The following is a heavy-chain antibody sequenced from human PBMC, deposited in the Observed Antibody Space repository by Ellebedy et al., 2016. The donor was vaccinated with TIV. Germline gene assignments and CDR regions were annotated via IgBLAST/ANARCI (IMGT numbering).Heavy chain of an antibody. V-gene: IGHV3-48*04. CDR2: ISSSSSTI. Sequence: GESLKISXAASGFTFSSYSMNWVRQAPGKGLEWVSYISSSSSTIYYADSVKGRFTISRDNAKNSLYLQMNSLRAEDTAVYYCARVYSYGYDYFDYWGQGTLVTVSS. CDR3: ARVYSYGYDYFDY. J-gene: IGHJ4*02. D-gene: IGHD5-18*01. CDR1: GFTFSSYS.